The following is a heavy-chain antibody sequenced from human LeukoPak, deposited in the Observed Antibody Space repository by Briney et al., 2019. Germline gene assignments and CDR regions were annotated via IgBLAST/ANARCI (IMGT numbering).Heavy chain of an antibody. J-gene: IGHJ4*02. D-gene: IGHD1-26*01. Sequence: PGGSLRLSCAGSEFTFNNYAMSWVRQAPGKGLEWVSALSGSGGSTYYADSVKGRFTISRDNSKSTLYLRMNSLRADDTAVYYCARALVGPTEYFDYWGQGTQVTVSS. CDR2: LSGSGGST. CDR1: EFTFNNYA. CDR3: ARALVGPTEYFDY. V-gene: IGHV3-23*01.